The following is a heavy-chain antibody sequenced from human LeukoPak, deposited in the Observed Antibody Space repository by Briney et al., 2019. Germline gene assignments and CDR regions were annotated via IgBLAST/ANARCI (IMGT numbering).Heavy chain of an antibody. V-gene: IGHV3-53*01. D-gene: IGHD6-13*01. J-gene: IGHJ5*02. CDR2: IYSGGST. Sequence: GGSLRLSCAASGFTVSSNYMSWVRQAPGKGLEWVSVIYSGGSTYYADSVKGRFTISRDNSKNTLYLQMNSLRAEDTAVYYCAKGFGLQLVNNWFDPWGQGTLVSVSS. CDR1: GFTVSSNY. CDR3: AKGFGLQLVNNWFDP.